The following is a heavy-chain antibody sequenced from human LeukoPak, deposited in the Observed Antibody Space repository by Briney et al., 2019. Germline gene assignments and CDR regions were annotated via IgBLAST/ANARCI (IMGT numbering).Heavy chain of an antibody. CDR1: GGSISSSSYY. Sequence: SETLSLTCTVSGGSISSSSYYWGWTRQPPGKGLEWIGNIYYSGSTYYNPSLKSRVTISVDTSKNQFSLKLSSVTAADTAVYYCASLYGGYEGLSYFDYWGQGTLVTVSS. J-gene: IGHJ4*02. CDR3: ASLYGGYEGLSYFDY. V-gene: IGHV4-39*01. CDR2: IYYSGST. D-gene: IGHD5-12*01.